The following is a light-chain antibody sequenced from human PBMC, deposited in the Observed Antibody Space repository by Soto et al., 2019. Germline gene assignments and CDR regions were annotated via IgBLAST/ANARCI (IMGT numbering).Light chain of an antibody. CDR3: QAWATGIVV. V-gene: IGLV4-69*01. CDR1: SGHSSDA. Sequence: QSVLTQSPSASASLGASVKFTCTLSSGHSSDAIAWHQQQPEKGPRFLMKLNSDGSHTKGDGIPDRFSGSSSGAERYLTISSLQYEEEADYYCQAWATGIVVFGGGTKLTVL. J-gene: IGLJ3*02. CDR2: LNSDGSH.